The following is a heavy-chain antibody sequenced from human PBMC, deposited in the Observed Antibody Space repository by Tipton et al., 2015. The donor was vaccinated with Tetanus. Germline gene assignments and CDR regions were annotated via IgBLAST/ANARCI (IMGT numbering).Heavy chain of an antibody. Sequence: TLSLTCAVSGGSITSGAYLWSWIRQSPGKGLEWIGEINHSGSTTYSPSFESRVTISVDTPKNQFSLKLTSLTVADTAVYYCARGGSYSYGPRGFDLWGRGTLVTVSS. CDR1: GGSITSGAYL. D-gene: IGHD5-18*01. J-gene: IGHJ2*01. V-gene: IGHV4-34*01. CDR2: INHSGST. CDR3: ARGGSYSYGPRGFDL.